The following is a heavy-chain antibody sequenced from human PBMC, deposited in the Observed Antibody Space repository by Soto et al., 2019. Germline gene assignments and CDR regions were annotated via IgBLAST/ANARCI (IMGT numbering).Heavy chain of an antibody. V-gene: IGHV1-3*01. CDR1: GYTFTSYA. J-gene: IGHJ5*02. CDR3: ARATIWFGEFNNWFDP. CDR2: INAGNGNT. Sequence: GASVKVSCKASGYTFTSYAMHWVRQAPGQRLEWMGWINAGNGNTKYSQKFQGRVTITRDTSASTAYMELSSLRSEDTAVYYCARATIWFGEFNNWFDPWGQGTLVTVSS. D-gene: IGHD3-10*01.